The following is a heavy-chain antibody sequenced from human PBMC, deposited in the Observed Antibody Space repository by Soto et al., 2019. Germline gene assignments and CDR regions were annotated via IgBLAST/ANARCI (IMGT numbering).Heavy chain of an antibody. CDR3: ARDQYYDFWSGYSQSGMDV. CDR1: GFTFSSCG. V-gene: IGHV3-33*08. J-gene: IGHJ6*02. Sequence: PXGSLLLSCAASGFTFSSCGMHWVRQAPGKGLEWVAVIWYDGSNKYYADSVKGRFTISRDNSKNTLYLQMNSLRAEDTAVYYCARDQYYDFWSGYSQSGMDVWGQGTTVTVSS. D-gene: IGHD3-3*01. CDR2: IWYDGSNK.